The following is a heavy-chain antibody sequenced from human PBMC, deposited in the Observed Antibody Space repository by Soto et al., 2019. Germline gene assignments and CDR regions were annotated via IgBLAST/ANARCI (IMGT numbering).Heavy chain of an antibody. V-gene: IGHV4-31*03. D-gene: IGHD3-10*01. CDR3: ARDTQLNYGSGSYGLDY. CDR2: IYYSGST. J-gene: IGHJ4*02. Sequence: SETLSLTCTVSGGSISSGGYYWSWIRQHPGKGLEWIGYIYYSGSTYYNPSLKSRVTIPVDTSKNQFSLKLSSVTAADTAVYYCARDTQLNYGSGSYGLDYWGQGTLVTVSS. CDR1: GGSISSGGYY.